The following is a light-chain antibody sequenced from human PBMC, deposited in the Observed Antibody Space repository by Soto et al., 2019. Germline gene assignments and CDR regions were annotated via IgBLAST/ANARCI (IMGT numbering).Light chain of an antibody. CDR2: DDS. Sequence: SYELTQPPSVSVAPGQTARITCGGNNIGSKNVHWYQQKPGQAPVLVVYDDSDRPSGIPERFSGSNSGNTATLTISRVEAGDEADYYCQVWDSSSDHVVFGGGTKRTVL. CDR1: NIGSKN. J-gene: IGLJ2*01. CDR3: QVWDSSSDHVV. V-gene: IGLV3-21*02.